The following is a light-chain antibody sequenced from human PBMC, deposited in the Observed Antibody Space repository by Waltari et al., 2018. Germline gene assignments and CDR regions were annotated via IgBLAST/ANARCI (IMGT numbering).Light chain of an antibody. CDR3: SSYAGSSKGV. J-gene: IGLJ2*01. CDR2: AAS. Sequence: QSALTQPASVSGSPGQAITISCTGTSSDVGNYKRVSWFQHHPGKAPKLMIYAASKRPWWVSGRLSGAKSGDMASLTNSGLQPEDEAEYFCSSYAGSSKGVFGGGTTVAVL. V-gene: IGLV2-23*01. CDR1: SSDVGNYKR.